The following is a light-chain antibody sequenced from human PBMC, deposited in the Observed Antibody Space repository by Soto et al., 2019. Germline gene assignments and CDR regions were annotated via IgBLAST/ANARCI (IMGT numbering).Light chain of an antibody. V-gene: IGKV1-39*01. CDR2: GAS. CDR1: QSISSL. J-gene: IGKJ2*01. Sequence: DIQMTQSPSSLSASVGDRVTITCRASQSISSLLNWYQQKPGKAPSLLIYGASTLHTGVPSRFSGSGSGTDFTLTISSLQPEDFATYYCQQSYSTPRTFAQGTNLEIK. CDR3: QQSYSTPRT.